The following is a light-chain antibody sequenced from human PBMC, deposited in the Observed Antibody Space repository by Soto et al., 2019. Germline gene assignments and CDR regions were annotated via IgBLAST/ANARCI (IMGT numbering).Light chain of an antibody. CDR1: QILSSIY. CDR2: DAS. V-gene: IGKV3D-20*02. CDR3: QQRSHSG. Sequence: VLTQSPGTLSLSGGQGATLSCRASQILSSIYLAWYQQKPRQAPRLLIYDASTRATGIPARFSGIGSGTDLTLAISRTEPEDFAVYYCQQRSHSGFGQGTRLEIK. J-gene: IGKJ5*01.